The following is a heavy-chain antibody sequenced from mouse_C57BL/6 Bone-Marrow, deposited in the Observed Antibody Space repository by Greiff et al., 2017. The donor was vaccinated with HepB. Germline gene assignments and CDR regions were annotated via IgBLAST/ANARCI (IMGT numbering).Heavy chain of an antibody. CDR2: IYPGDGDT. D-gene: IGHD1-1*01. CDR1: GYAFSSSW. J-gene: IGHJ4*01. CDR3: ARGDGSSYYAMDY. Sequence: VQGVESGPELVKPGASVKISCKASGYAFSSSWMNWVKQRPGKGLEWIGRIYPGDGDTNYNGKFKGKATLTADKSSSTAYMQLSSLTSEDSAVYFCARGDGSSYYAMDYWGQGTSVTVSS. V-gene: IGHV1-82*01.